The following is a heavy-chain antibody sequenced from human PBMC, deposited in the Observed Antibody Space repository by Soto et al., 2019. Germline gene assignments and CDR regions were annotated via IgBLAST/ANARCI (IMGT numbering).Heavy chain of an antibody. J-gene: IGHJ2*01. V-gene: IGHV4-59*08. CDR3: ARQFRGPLWYFDL. CDR1: GGSISSYY. Sequence: QVQLQESGPGLVKPSETLSLTCTVSGGSISSYYWSWIRQPPGKGLEWIGYIYYSGSTNYNPSLKSRVTISVDTSKHQFSLELSSVTAADTAVYYCARQFRGPLWYFDLWGRGTLVTVSS. CDR2: IYYSGST. D-gene: IGHD3-10*01.